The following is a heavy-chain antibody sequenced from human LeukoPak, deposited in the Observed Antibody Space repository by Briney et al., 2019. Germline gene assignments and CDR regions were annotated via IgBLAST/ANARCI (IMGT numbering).Heavy chain of an antibody. J-gene: IGHJ4*02. CDR3: ARGGYCSGGSCYLSTGDY. CDR1: GFTFSNYA. CDR2: ISSNGGST. D-gene: IGHD2-15*01. Sequence: GGSLRLSCAASGFTFSNYAMHWVRQAPGKGLEYVSAISSNGGSTDYANSVKGRFTISSDNSKNTLYLQMGSLRAEDVAVYYCARGGYCSGGSCYLSTGDYWGQGTLVTVSS. V-gene: IGHV3-64*01.